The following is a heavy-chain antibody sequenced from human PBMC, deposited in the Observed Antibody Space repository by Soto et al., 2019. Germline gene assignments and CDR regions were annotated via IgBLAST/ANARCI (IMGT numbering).Heavy chain of an antibody. J-gene: IGHJ1*01. V-gene: IGHV3-23*01. CDR3: AKGSYGDYD. Sequence: EVQLLESGGGLVQPGGSLRLSCAASGFSFSSYAMRWIRQAPGKGLDWVPTISASGSDTYYADSVRGRFTISRDNSKNTLYLQMTSLGAEDTAMYYCAKGSYGDYDWGQGTLVTVSS. CDR2: ISASGSDT. D-gene: IGHD4-17*01. CDR1: GFSFSSYA.